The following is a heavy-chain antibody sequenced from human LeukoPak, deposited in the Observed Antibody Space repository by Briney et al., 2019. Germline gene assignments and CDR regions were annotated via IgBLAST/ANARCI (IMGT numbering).Heavy chain of an antibody. V-gene: IGHV4-39*01. Sequence: SETLSVTCPVSGGSISSSTYYWGWIRQPPGKGLEGIGSIFYSGSTYYSPSRKSRVTISVDTSKHQFSLKLNSVTAADTAVYYCARQESSNWDWGQGTLVTVSS. CDR2: IFYSGST. D-gene: IGHD6-13*01. CDR3: ARQESSNWD. CDR1: GGSISSSTYY. J-gene: IGHJ4*02.